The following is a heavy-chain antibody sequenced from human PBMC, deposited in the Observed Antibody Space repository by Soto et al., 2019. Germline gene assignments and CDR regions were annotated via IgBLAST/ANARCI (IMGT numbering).Heavy chain of an antibody. Sequence: QVQLQESGPGLVKPSQTLSLTCSVSGGSISSGGYYWSWIRQHPGKGLEWIGFIYYSGSTYYSPSLKSRVTISTDTSKNQFSLRLRSLTTADTAVYYCARGDTAGGVIMDRWFDLWGQGTLVTVPS. V-gene: IGHV4-31*03. CDR1: GGSISSGGYY. D-gene: IGHD3-10*01. J-gene: IGHJ5*02. CDR2: IYYSGST. CDR3: ARGDTAGGVIMDRWFDL.